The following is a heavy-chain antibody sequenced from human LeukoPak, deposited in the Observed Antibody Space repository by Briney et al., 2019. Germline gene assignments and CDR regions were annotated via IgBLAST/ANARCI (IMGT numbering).Heavy chain of an antibody. Sequence: SETLSLTCTVSGGSISGGDYYWSWIRQHPGKGLEWVVYIYYDGSTFYNPSLKSRLTISLDTSESQFSLRLSSVTAADTAVYYCARRRDRGYDFDSWGRGALVTVSS. V-gene: IGHV4-31*03. J-gene: IGHJ4*02. CDR3: ARRRDRGYDFDS. CDR2: IYYDGST. D-gene: IGHD5-12*01. CDR1: GGSISGGDYY.